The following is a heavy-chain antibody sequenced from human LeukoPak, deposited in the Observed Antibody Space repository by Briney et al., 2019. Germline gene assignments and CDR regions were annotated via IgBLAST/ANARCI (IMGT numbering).Heavy chain of an antibody. CDR1: GVSFRRDT. Sequence: ASVKDSCKASGVSFRRDTFTWLRQAPGQGLEWIGGLVLKHGITNYAQALKGRITLNADESTSTAYMELRSLTSNDTAVYYCARDRPDTPASVFAAWGQGPLLIVSS. J-gene: IGHJ5*02. CDR2: LVLKHGIT. CDR3: ARDRPDTPASVFAA. D-gene: IGHD2-15*01. V-gene: IGHV1-69*10.